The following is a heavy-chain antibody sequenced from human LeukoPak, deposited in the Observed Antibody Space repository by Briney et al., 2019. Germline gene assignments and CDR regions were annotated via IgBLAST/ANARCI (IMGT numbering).Heavy chain of an antibody. V-gene: IGHV4-59*12. D-gene: IGHD6-13*01. CDR3: ARVAAAAVNWFDP. J-gene: IGHJ5*02. Sequence: PSETLSLTCTVSGGSISSYYWSWIRQPPGKGLEWIGYIYYSGSTNYNPSLKSRVTISVDTSKNQFSLKLSSVTAADTAVYYCARVAAAAVNWFDPWGQGTLVTVSS. CDR1: GGSISSYY. CDR2: IYYSGST.